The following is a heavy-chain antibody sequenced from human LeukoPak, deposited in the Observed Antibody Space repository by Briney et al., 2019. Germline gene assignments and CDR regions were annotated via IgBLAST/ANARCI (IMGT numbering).Heavy chain of an antibody. CDR3: ARDTPGVIITPDY. CDR1: GFTFSSYE. V-gene: IGHV3-48*03. CDR2: IDGHGTII. J-gene: IGHJ4*02. D-gene: IGHD3-22*01. Sequence: GGSLRLSCAASGFTFSSYEMNGFRKAPGKGRGWVSYIDGHGTIIHYADSVRDRFTISRDNAKNSLSLQMNSLRADDTAVYYCARDTPGVIITPDYWGQGTLVTVSS.